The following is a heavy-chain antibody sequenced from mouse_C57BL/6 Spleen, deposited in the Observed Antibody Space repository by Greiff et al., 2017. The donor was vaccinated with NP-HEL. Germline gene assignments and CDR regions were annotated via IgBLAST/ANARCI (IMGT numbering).Heavy chain of an antibody. V-gene: IGHV5-16*01. CDR1: GFTFSDYY. CDR2: INYDGSST. Sequence: EVQLVESEGGLVQPGSSMKLSCTASGFTFSDYYMAWVRQVPEKGLEWVANINYDGSSTYYLDSLKSRFIISRDNAKNILYLQMSSLKSEDTATYYCAREGGHYWYFDVWGTGTTVTVSS. J-gene: IGHJ1*03. CDR3: AREGGHYWYFDV.